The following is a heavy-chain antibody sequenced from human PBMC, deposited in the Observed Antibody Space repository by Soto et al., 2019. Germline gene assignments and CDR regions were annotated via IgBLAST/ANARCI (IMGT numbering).Heavy chain of an antibody. CDR3: ARLRRSWQSDL. V-gene: IGHV1-8*02. CDR1: GYSFKTSD. D-gene: IGHD2-21*02. Sequence: QEKLVQSGTEVRKPGASVRVSCEALGYSFKTSDISWVRQAAGQGLVWMGWRNPNSGNTAYAQKFQVRILMTTDPPLGTPYIELRSLAPVGTAVYYGARLRRSWQSDLWGQGTLV. CDR2: RNPNSGNT. J-gene: IGHJ1*01.